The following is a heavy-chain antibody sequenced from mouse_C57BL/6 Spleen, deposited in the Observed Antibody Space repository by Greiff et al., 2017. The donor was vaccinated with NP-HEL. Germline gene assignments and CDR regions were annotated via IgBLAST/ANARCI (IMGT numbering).Heavy chain of an antibody. J-gene: IGHJ4*01. D-gene: IGHD3-2*02. Sequence: VQLQQSGAELVKPGASVKLSCTASGFNIKDYYMHWVKQRTEQGLEWIGRIDPEDGETKYAPKFQGKATITADTSSNTAYLQLSSLTAEDTAVYYCARGPRDSSGYRNAMDYWGQGTSVTVSS. CDR3: ARGPRDSSGYRNAMDY. CDR1: GFNIKDYY. CDR2: IDPEDGET. V-gene: IGHV14-2*01.